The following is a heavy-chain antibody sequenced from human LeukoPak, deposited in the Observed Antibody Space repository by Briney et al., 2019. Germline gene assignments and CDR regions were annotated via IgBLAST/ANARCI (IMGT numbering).Heavy chain of an antibody. CDR1: GYSFTSYW. V-gene: IGHV5-51*01. D-gene: IGHD3-22*01. CDR3: ARTTSLHYYDSSGYFDY. J-gene: IGHJ4*02. CDR2: IYPGDSDT. Sequence: GESLKISCKGSGYSFTSYWIGWVRQMPGKGLEWMGIIYPGDSDTRYSPSFQGQVTISADKSISTAYLQWSSLKASDTAMYYCARTTSLHYYDSSGYFDYWGQGTLVTVSS.